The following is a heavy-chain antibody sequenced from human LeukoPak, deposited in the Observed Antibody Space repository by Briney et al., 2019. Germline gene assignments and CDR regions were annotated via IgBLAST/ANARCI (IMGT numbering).Heavy chain of an antibody. V-gene: IGHV1-18*01. CDR3: ARDRMLNGCDY. Sequence: ASVKVSCKASGYTFTSYGISWVRQPPGQGLEWMGWISAYNGNTNYAQKLQGRVTMTTDTPTSTAYMELRSLRSDDTAVYYCARDRMLNGCDYWGQGTLVTVSS. CDR1: GYTFTSYG. J-gene: IGHJ4*02. CDR2: ISAYNGNT. D-gene: IGHD2-8*01.